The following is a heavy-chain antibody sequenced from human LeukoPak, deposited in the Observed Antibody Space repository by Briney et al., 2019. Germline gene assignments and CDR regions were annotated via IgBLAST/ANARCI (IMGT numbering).Heavy chain of an antibody. CDR3: ATLPDHYHDFDY. J-gene: IGHJ4*02. Sequence: ASVKVSCKASGYTFTSYDINWVRQATGQGLEWMGWMNPNSGNTGYAQKFQGRVTMTRNTSISTAYMELSSLRSEDTAVYYCATLPDHYHDFDYWGQGTLVTVSS. D-gene: IGHD1-14*01. CDR2: MNPNSGNT. CDR1: GYTFTSYD. V-gene: IGHV1-8*01.